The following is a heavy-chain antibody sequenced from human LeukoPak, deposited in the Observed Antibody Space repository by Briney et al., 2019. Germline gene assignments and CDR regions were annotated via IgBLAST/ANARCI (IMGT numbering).Heavy chain of an antibody. CDR2: IRYDGSNK. D-gene: IGHD3-10*01. J-gene: IGHJ6*03. CDR1: GFTFSSYG. V-gene: IGHV3-30*02. Sequence: GGSLRLSCAASGFTFSSYGMHWVRQAPGKGLEWVAFIRYDGSNKYYADSVQGRFTISRDNSKSTLYLQMNSLRAEDTAVYYCAKDWYYYGSGKVFYMDVWGKGTTVAVSS. CDR3: AKDWYYYGSGKVFYMDV.